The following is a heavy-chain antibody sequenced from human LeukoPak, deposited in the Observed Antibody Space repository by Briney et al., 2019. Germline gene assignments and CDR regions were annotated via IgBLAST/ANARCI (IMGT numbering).Heavy chain of an antibody. Sequence: SETLSLTCTVSGGSISSYYWSWIRQPPGKGLEWIGYIYYSGSTNYNPSLKSRVTISVDTSKNQFSLKLSSVTAADTAVYYCARGRYYDSSGHFDYWGQGTLVTVSS. CDR2: IYYSGST. D-gene: IGHD3-22*01. J-gene: IGHJ4*02. CDR3: ARGRYYDSSGHFDY. V-gene: IGHV4-59*12. CDR1: GGSISSYY.